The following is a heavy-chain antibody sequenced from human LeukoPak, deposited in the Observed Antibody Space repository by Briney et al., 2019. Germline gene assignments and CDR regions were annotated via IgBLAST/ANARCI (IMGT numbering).Heavy chain of an antibody. CDR1: GFTFSSYW. J-gene: IGHJ3*02. D-gene: IGHD4-17*01. CDR2: IKQDGSEK. Sequence: GGSLRLSCAASGFTFSSYWMSWVRQAPGKGLEWVANIKQDGSEKYYVDSVKGRFTISRDNAKNSLYLQMNSLRAEDTAVYYCAREPRLDYGVDLDAFDIWGQGTMVTVSS. V-gene: IGHV3-7*01. CDR3: AREPRLDYGVDLDAFDI.